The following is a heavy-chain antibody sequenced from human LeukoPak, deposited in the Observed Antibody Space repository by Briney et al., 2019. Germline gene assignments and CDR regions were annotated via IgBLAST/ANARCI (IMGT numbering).Heavy chain of an antibody. D-gene: IGHD2-2*01. CDR3: ARARSVPAGRSFDP. V-gene: IGHV4-31*03. CDR2: FYYSGST. Sequence: SQTLSLTCTVSGGSVSSGVYYWSWIRQHPGKGLEWIGDFYYSGSTYYNPSLKSRVIISVDTSKNQFSLKLNSVTAADTAVYYCARARSVPAGRSFDPWGQGTLVTVSS. CDR1: GGSVSSGVYY. J-gene: IGHJ5*02.